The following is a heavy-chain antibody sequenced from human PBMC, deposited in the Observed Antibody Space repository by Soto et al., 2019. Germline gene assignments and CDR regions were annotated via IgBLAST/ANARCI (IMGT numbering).Heavy chain of an antibody. D-gene: IGHD3-16*02. CDR1: GGTFSSYA. CDR3: ARGVVYVWGSYRYPNWFDP. J-gene: IGHJ5*02. Sequence: QVQLVQSGAEVKKPGSSVKVSCKASGGTFSSYAISWVRQAPGQGLEWMGGIIPIFGTANYAQKFQGRVTITADGXTSXAXMERSSLRSEDTAVYYCARGVVYVWGSYRYPNWFDPWGQGALVTVSS. V-gene: IGHV1-69*12. CDR2: IIPIFGTA.